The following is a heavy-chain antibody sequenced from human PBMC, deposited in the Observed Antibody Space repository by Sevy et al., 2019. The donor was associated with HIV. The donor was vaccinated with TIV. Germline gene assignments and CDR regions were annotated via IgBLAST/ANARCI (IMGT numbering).Heavy chain of an antibody. CDR2: ISSGSGTI. CDR3: ARPYCSGDDCYSELDY. Sequence: GGSLRLSCAASGFNFRNYSMTWVRQAPGKGLDWVSYISSGSGTIHYADSVKDRFTISRDNAKNSLFLQMNSLRDEDTAIYYCARPYCSGDDCYSELDYWGQAILVTVSS. D-gene: IGHD2-15*01. J-gene: IGHJ4*02. V-gene: IGHV3-48*02. CDR1: GFNFRNYS.